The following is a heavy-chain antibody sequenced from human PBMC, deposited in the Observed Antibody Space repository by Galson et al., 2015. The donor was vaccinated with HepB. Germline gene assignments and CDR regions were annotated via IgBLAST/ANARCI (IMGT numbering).Heavy chain of an antibody. CDR1: GFTFSNYG. D-gene: IGHD3-10*01. Sequence: SLRLSCAASGFTFSNYGMHWVRQAPGKGPEWVAFIFYGATKKYYAGSVKGRFTISRDNSKNTLYLQMNSLRTEDMAVYYCAKDIFRGDCGPLGGYGMDVWGQGATVTVSS. J-gene: IGHJ6*02. V-gene: IGHV3-30*18. CDR3: AKDIFRGDCGPLGGYGMDV. CDR2: IFYGATKK.